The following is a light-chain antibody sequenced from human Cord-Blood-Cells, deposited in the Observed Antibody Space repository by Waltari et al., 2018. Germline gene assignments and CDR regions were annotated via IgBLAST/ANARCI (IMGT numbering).Light chain of an antibody. CDR3: QQSYSTWT. CDR2: AAS. J-gene: IGKJ1*01. Sequence: DIQMPQSPSSLSASVGDRVTITCRANQSISSYLNWYQQKPGKAPKLLIYAASSLQSGVPSRFSGSGSGTDFTLTISSLQPEDFATYYCQQSYSTWTFGQGTKVEIK. V-gene: IGKV1-39*01. CDR1: QSISSY.